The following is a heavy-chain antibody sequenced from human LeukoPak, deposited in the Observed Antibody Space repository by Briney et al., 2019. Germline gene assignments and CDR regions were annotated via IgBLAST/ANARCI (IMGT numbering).Heavy chain of an antibody. CDR2: TRNKANSYTT. Sequence: GGSLRLSCAACGFILRDHYIDWVRQAPGKGLEWVGRTRNKANSYTTEYAASVKGRFTISRDDPKNLLYLQMNSLKSEDTAVYYCGRSGRYRPSDLWGQGTLVTVSS. CDR3: GRSGRYRPSDL. V-gene: IGHV3-72*01. D-gene: IGHD1-26*01. J-gene: IGHJ5*02. CDR1: GFILRDHY.